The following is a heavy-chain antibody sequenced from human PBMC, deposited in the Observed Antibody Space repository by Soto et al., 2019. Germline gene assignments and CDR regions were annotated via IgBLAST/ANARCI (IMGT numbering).Heavy chain of an antibody. CDR3: AGAGLYCSSTSCYSLNWFDP. CDR1: GGSMNSFY. J-gene: IGHJ5*02. Sequence: NPSETLSLTCTISGGSMNSFYWSWIRQPPGKGLEWIGFIYYSGSTSYNPSLRSRVTISVDTSKNQFSLKLSSATAADTAVYYCAGAGLYCSSTSCYSLNWFDPWGQGTLVTVSS. V-gene: IGHV4-59*01. CDR2: IYYSGST. D-gene: IGHD2-2*01.